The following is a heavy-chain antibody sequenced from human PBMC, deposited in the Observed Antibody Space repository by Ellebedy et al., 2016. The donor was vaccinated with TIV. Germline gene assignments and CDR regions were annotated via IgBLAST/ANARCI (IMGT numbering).Heavy chain of an antibody. CDR1: GFTVSNNY. V-gene: IGHV3-53*01. CDR2: IHNGGAT. J-gene: IGHJ4*02. D-gene: IGHD3-10*01. Sequence: PGGSLRLSCAASGFTVSNNYVGWVRQAPGKGLEWVSVIHNGGATYYADSVKGRFTTSSDNSKNTLYLQMHSLRDEDTAVYYCAMYESGSYFHYWGQGTLVTVSS. CDR3: AMYESGSYFHY.